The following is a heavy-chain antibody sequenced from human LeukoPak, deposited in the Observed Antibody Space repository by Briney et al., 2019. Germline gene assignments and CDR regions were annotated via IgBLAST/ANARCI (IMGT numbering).Heavy chain of an antibody. CDR3: VRDPEALDY. J-gene: IGHJ4*02. V-gene: IGHV3-48*01. CDR1: GFTFSSYS. CDR2: IRSSSTTM. Sequence: TGGSLRLSCAASGFTFSSYSMNWVRQAPGKGLEWVSYIRSSSTTMYYADSVKGRFTISRDNAKNSLYLQVNSLRAEDTAMYYCVRDPEALDYWGQGTLVTVSS.